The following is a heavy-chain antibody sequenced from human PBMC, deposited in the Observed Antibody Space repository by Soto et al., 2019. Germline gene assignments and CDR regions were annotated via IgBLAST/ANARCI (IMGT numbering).Heavy chain of an antibody. V-gene: IGHV4-34*01. CDR3: ARDRYSYYVFWSGSLPYYHYGMDV. D-gene: IGHD3-3*01. Sequence: SETLSLTSAVYGGSFSGYYWSWIRQPPGKGLEWIGEINHSGSTNYNPSLKSRVTISVDTSKNQFSLKLSSVTAADTAVYYCARDRYSYYVFWSGSLPYYHYGMDVWGQGTTVTVSS. CDR2: INHSGST. CDR1: GGSFSGYY. J-gene: IGHJ6*02.